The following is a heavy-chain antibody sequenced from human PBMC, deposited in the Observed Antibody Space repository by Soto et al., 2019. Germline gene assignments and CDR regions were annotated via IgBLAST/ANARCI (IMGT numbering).Heavy chain of an antibody. D-gene: IGHD5-12*01. J-gene: IGHJ4*02. CDR2: INHSGST. V-gene: IGHV4-34*01. Sequence: PSETLSLTCAVYGGSFSGYYWSWIRQPPGKGLEWIGEINHSGSTNYNPSLKSRVTISVDTSKNQFSLKLSSVTAADTAVYYCAREGQYSGYGHFDYWGQGTLVTVSS. CDR3: AREGQYSGYGHFDY. CDR1: GGSFSGYY.